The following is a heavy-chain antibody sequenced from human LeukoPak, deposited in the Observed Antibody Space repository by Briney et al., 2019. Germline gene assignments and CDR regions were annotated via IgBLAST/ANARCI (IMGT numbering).Heavy chain of an antibody. V-gene: IGHV3-48*03. J-gene: IGHJ6*03. CDR3: ARGISGYDFYYFYYMDV. D-gene: IGHD5-12*01. CDR1: GFTFSSYE. Sequence: QPGGSRRLSCAASGFTFSSYEMNWVRQAPGKGLECVSYISSIGSAIYYADSVKGRFTISRDNAKNSLYLQMNSLRAEDTAVYYCARGISGYDFYYFYYMDVWGKGTTVTVSS. CDR2: ISSIGSAI.